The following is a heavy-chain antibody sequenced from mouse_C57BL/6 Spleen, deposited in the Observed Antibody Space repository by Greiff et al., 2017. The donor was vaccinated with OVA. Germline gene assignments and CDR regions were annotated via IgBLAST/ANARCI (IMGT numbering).Heavy chain of an antibody. Sequence: QVQLQQPGAELVKPGASVKMSCKASGYTFTSYWITWVKQRPGQGLEWIGDIYPGSGSTNYNEKFKSKATLTVDTSSSTAYMQLSSLTSEDSAVYYCARSNYYGSSCDYWGQGTTLTVSA. J-gene: IGHJ2*01. CDR3: ARSNYYGSSCDY. V-gene: IGHV1-55*01. CDR1: GYTFTSYW. CDR2: IYPGSGST. D-gene: IGHD1-1*01.